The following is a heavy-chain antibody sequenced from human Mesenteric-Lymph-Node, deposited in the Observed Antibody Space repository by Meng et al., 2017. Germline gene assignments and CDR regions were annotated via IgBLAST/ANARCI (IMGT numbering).Heavy chain of an antibody. V-gene: IGHV4-4*02. CDR3: ASGRKYCSSTSCYGQFDY. CDR2: IYYSGST. CDR1: GGSLSSRNW. Sequence: VPLQESGPGLVKPSGTLSLPCAVSGGSLSSRNWWSWVRQPPGKGLEWIGSIYYSGSTYYNPSLKSRVTISVDTSKNQFSLKLSSVTAADTAVYYCASGRKYCSSTSCYGQFDYWGQGTLVTVSS. D-gene: IGHD2-2*01. J-gene: IGHJ4*02.